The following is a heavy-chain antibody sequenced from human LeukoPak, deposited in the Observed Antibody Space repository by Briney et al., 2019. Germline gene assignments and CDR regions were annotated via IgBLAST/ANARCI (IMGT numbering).Heavy chain of an antibody. J-gene: IGHJ4*02. Sequence: GGPLRLPCAASGFTFSTYPMPWVRQAPGKGLDWVSVIGACGGGPNYADSVEGRFTISRDNAKNTLYLQMKSLRAEDTAVYYCAKYHQDFHASNNYDRAFDNWGQGTLVTVSS. D-gene: IGHD3-16*01. CDR2: IGACGGGP. CDR3: AKYHQDFHASNNYDRAFDN. CDR1: GFTFSTYP. V-gene: IGHV3-23*01.